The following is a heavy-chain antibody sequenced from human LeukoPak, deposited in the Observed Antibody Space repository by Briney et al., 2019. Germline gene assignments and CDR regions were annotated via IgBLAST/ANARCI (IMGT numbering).Heavy chain of an antibody. CDR2: IYYSGST. CDR3: ARATYDSSGHGWFDP. J-gene: IGHJ5*02. D-gene: IGHD3-22*01. Sequence: PSETLSLTCTVSGGSISSSSYYWGWIRQPPGKGLEWIGSIYYSGSTYYNPSLKSRVTISVDTSKNQFSLKLSSVTAADTAVYYCARATYDSSGHGWFDPWGQGTLVTVSS. V-gene: IGHV4-39*07. CDR1: GGSISSSSYY.